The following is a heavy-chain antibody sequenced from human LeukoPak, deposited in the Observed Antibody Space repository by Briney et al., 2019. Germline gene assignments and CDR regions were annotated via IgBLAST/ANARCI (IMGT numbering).Heavy chain of an antibody. Sequence: ASVKVSCKPSGYTFTSYGISWVRQAPGQGLEWMGWISAYNGNTNYAQKLQGRVTMTTDTSTSTAYMELRSLRSDDTAVYYCARGGSGSGYHYYYYYMDVWGKGTTVTISS. D-gene: IGHD3-22*01. J-gene: IGHJ6*03. CDR2: ISAYNGNT. CDR1: GYTFTSYG. V-gene: IGHV1-18*01. CDR3: ARGGSGSGYHYYYYYMDV.